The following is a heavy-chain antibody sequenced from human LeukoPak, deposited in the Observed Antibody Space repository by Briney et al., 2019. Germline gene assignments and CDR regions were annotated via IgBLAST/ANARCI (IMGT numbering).Heavy chain of an antibody. V-gene: IGHV3-21*01. CDR1: GFTFSSYS. CDR3: ARDDYDSGTRLFDY. D-gene: IGHD3-10*01. CDR2: MSSSTSYI. J-gene: IGHJ4*02. Sequence: GGSLRLSCAASGFTFSSYSMNWVRQAPGKGLEWVSSMSSSTSYIYYADSVKGRFTISRDNAKNSLYLQMNSLRVEDTAVYYCARDDYDSGTRLFDYWGQGTLVTVSS.